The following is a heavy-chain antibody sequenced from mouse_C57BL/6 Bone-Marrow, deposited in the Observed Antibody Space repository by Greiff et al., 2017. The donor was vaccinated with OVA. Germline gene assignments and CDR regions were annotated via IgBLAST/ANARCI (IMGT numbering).Heavy chain of an antibody. D-gene: IGHD1-1*01. J-gene: IGHJ4*01. Sequence: QVQLKQSGPELVKPGASVKLSCKASGYTFTSYWMHWVKQRPGQGLEWIGYINPSSGYTKYNQKFKDKATLTADKSSSTAYMQLSSLTYEDSAVYYCAVRGPTVVARYAMDYWGQGTSVTVSS. CDR1: GYTFTSYW. CDR2: INPSSGYT. CDR3: AVRGPTVVARYAMDY. V-gene: IGHV1-7*01.